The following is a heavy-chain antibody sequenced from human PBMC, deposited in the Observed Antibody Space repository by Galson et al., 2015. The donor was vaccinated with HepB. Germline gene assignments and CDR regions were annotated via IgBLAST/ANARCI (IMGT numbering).Heavy chain of an antibody. D-gene: IGHD4-23*01. CDR2: ISGYNGNT. Sequence: SVKVSCKASGYSFANYGINWVRQAPGQGLEWMGWISGYNGNTNYAQKFQGRVIMTTDTSTTTAYMELRSLGSDDTAMYYCARAQTTVVTSPGYWGQGTLVTVSS. J-gene: IGHJ4*02. CDR1: GYSFANYG. V-gene: IGHV1-18*04. CDR3: ARAQTTVVTSPGY.